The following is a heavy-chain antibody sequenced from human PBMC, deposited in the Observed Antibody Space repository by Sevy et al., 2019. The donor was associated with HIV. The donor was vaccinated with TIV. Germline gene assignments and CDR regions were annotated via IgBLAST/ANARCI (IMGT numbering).Heavy chain of an antibody. CDR3: ARAGDYSKHYYYYYMDV. D-gene: IGHD4-4*01. CDR2: IIPIFGTA. J-gene: IGHJ6*03. CDR1: GGTFSSYA. V-gene: IGHV1-69*13. Sequence: ASVKVSCKASGGTFSSYAISWMRQAPGQGLEWMGGIIPIFGTANYAQKFQGRVTITADESTSTAYMELSSLRSEDTAVYYCARAGDYSKHYYYYYMDVWDKGTTVTVSS.